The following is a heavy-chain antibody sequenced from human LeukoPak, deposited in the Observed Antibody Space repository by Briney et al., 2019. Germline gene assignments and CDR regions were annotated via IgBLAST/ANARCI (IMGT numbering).Heavy chain of an antibody. CDR1: GFTFSSYG. J-gene: IGHJ4*02. V-gene: IGHV3-30*03. D-gene: IGHD3-22*01. CDR2: ISYDGSNK. Sequence: GGSLRLSCAASGFTFSSYGLHWVRQAPGKGLEWVAVISYDGSNKYYADSVKGRFTISRDNSKNTLYLQMNSLRAEDTAVYYCRVVITGSNSYFDYWGQGTLVTVSS. CDR3: RVVITGSNSYFDY.